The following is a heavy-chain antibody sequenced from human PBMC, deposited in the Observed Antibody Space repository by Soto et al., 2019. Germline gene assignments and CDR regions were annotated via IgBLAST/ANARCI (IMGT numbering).Heavy chain of an antibody. CDR2: ISYDGYLK. J-gene: IGHJ6*02. D-gene: IGHD3-10*01. CDR3: AKDFKVSGSHYGTLNYYYGMDV. CDR1: GFAFSTYG. Sequence: GGSLRLSCAASGFAFSTYGMQWVRQAPGKGLEWVAVISYDGYLKYYVDAVKGRFTVARDNSKNTLFLEMNSLRVEDTAVYFCAKDFKVSGSHYGTLNYYYGMDVWGQGTTVTVSS. V-gene: IGHV3-30*18.